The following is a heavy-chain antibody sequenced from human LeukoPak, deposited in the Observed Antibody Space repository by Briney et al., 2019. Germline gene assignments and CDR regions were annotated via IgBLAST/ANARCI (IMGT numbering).Heavy chain of an antibody. D-gene: IGHD3-16*01. V-gene: IGHV4-4*02. J-gene: IGHJ5*02. Sequence: PSETLSLTCAVSGGSISSSSSICWTWVRQPPGEGLEWIGEIYHNGATNYNPSLKSRVTMLLDKSKNQFFLKLNSVTAADTAVYYWARHYGPWGQGTLVTVSS. CDR1: GGSISSSSSIC. CDR3: ARHYGP. CDR2: IYHNGAT.